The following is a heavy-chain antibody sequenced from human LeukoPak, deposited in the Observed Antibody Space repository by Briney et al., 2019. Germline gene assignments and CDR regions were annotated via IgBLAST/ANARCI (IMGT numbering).Heavy chain of an antibody. V-gene: IGHV3-21*01. CDR3: ARDQDSYGQDYYDSSGYYR. J-gene: IGHJ4*02. CDR1: GFTFSSYS. D-gene: IGHD3-22*01. Sequence: RGSLRLSCAASGFTFSSYSMNWVRQAPGKGLEWVSSISTSSSYIYYADSVKGRFTISRDKAKNSLYLQMNSLRAEDTAVYYCARDQDSYGQDYYDSSGYYRWGQGTLVTVSS. CDR2: ISTSSSYI.